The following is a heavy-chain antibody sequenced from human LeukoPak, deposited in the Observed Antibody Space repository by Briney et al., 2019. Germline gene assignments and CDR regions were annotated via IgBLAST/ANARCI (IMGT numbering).Heavy chain of an antibody. D-gene: IGHD4-23*01. CDR1: GGSINSGGYY. V-gene: IGHV4-31*03. CDR3: ARDIGVDYGGNYFDY. J-gene: IGHJ4*02. Sequence: SETLSLTCTVSGGSINSGGYYWSWIRQHPGKGLEWIGYIYYSGSTYYNPSLKSRVTISVDTSKNQFSLKLSSVTAADTAVYYCARDIGVDYGGNYFDYWGQGTLVTVSS. CDR2: IYYSGST.